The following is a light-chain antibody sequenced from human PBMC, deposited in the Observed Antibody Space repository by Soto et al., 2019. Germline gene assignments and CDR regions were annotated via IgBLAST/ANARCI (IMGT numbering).Light chain of an antibody. CDR2: WAS. Sequence: DIVMTQSPDSLAVSLGERATINCKSSQSVLYSSNNKNYLAWYQQKPGQPPKLLIYWASTRESGVPDRFSGSGSGTYFTLTISSLQAEDVAVYYCQQYYSTPPLTFGGGTKVELK. CDR3: QQYYSTPPLT. V-gene: IGKV4-1*01. J-gene: IGKJ4*02. CDR1: QSVLYSSNNKNY.